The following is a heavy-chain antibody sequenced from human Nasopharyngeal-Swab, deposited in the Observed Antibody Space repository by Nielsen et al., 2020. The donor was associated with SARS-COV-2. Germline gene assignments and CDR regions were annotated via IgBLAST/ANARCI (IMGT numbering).Heavy chain of an antibody. CDR2: IIPIFGTA. J-gene: IGHJ6*03. CDR1: GGTFSSYA. D-gene: IGHD4-11*01. V-gene: IGHV1-69*13. CDR3: ARGRGLDDYSNSPYYYYYYMDV. Sequence: SVMVSCKASGGTFSSYAISWVRQAPGQGLEWMGGIIPIFGTANYAQKFQGRVTITADESTSTAYMELSSLRSEDTAVYYCARGRGLDDYSNSPYYYYYYMDVWGKGTTVTVSS.